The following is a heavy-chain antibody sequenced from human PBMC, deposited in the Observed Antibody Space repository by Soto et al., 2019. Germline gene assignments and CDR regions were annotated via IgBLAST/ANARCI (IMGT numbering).Heavy chain of an antibody. V-gene: IGHV3-7*01. CDR1: GFSFSNYW. J-gene: IGHJ5*02. D-gene: IGHD3-3*01. CDR2: INPDGRVA. Sequence: GGSLRLSCAVSGFSFSNYWMSWVRQAPGKGLEWVANINPDGRVAFYADSLKGRSTISRDNARNSLYLQMKSLGAEDTALYYCVRDGASLINVFFGMDPWGPGTLVTVSS. CDR3: VRDGASLINVFFGMDP.